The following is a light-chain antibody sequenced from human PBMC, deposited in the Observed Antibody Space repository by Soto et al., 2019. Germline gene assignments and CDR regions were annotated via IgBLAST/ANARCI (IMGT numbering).Light chain of an antibody. CDR2: GAS. V-gene: IGKV3D-15*01. CDR1: QSVSNN. Sequence: ETVMTQSPATLSVSPGERATISCRASQSVSNNLAWYQQKPGQAPRLLFYGASTRATGIPARFSGSGSGTEFTLTITSLQSEDFAVYYCQQYKYWPRTFGQGTKVDI. J-gene: IGKJ1*01. CDR3: QQYKYWPRT.